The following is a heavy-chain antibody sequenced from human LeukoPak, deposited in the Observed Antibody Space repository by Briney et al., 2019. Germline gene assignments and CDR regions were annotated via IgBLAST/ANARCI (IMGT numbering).Heavy chain of an antibody. CDR3: ARDLGTISGVERFDY. J-gene: IGHJ4*02. D-gene: IGHD3-3*01. V-gene: IGHV4-4*07. CDR1: GGSISSYY. Sequence: SETLSLTCTVYGGSISSYYWSWVRQPAGKGLEWIGRIYTSGSTNYNPSLKSRVTMSVDTSKNQFSLKLSSVTAADTAVYYCARDLGTISGVERFDYWGQGTLVTVSS. CDR2: IYTSGST.